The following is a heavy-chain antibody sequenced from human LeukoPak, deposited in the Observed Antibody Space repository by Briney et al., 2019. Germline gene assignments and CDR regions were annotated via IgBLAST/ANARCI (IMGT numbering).Heavy chain of an antibody. CDR2: INHSGST. D-gene: IGHD5-12*01. V-gene: IGHV4-34*01. CDR3: ARGVYSGYAS. Sequence: SETLSLTCAVYGGSFSGYYWSWIRQPPGKGLEWIGEINHSGSTNYNPSLKSRVTISVDTSKNQFSLKLSSVTAADTAVYYCARGVYSGYASWGQGTLVTVSS. CDR1: GGSFSGYY. J-gene: IGHJ4*02.